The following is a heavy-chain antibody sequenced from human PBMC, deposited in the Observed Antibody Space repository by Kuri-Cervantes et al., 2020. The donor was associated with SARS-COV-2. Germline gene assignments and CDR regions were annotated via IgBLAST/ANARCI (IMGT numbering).Heavy chain of an antibody. CDR2: INTNTGNP. CDR3: ARGGYSGYEGWFDP. Sequence: ASVKVSCKASGYTFTSYAMNWVRQAPGQGLEWMGWINTNTGNPTYVQGFTGRFVFSLDTSVSTAYLQICSLKAEDTAVYYCARGGYSGYEGWFDPWGQGTLVTVSS. V-gene: IGHV7-4-1*01. CDR1: GYTFTSYA. D-gene: IGHD5-12*01. J-gene: IGHJ5*02.